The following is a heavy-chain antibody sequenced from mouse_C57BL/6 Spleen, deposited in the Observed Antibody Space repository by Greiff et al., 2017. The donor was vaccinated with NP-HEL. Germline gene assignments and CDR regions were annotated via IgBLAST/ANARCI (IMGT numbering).Heavy chain of an antibody. CDR3: ARRYPTGRGRYYAMDY. D-gene: IGHD4-1*02. J-gene: IGHJ4*01. Sequence: QVQLQQSGPGLVQPSQSLSITCTVSGFSLTSYGVHWVRQSPGKGLEWLGVIWSGGSTDYNAAFISRLSISKDNSKSQVFFKMNSLQADDTAIYYCARRYPTGRGRYYAMDYWGQGTSVTVSS. V-gene: IGHV2-2*01. CDR2: IWSGGST. CDR1: GFSLTSYG.